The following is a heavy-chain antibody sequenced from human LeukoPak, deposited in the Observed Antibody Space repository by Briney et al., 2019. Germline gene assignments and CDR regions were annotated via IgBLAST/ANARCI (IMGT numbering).Heavy chain of an antibody. CDR2: INSDESST. Sequence: GGSLRLSCAASGFTFSRHWMHWVRQAPGKGLVWVSRINSDESSTSYADSVKGRFTISRDNAKNSLYLQMNSLRAEDTAVYYCARVGSSWYIYYYYYMDVWGKGTTVTVSS. J-gene: IGHJ6*03. V-gene: IGHV3-74*01. D-gene: IGHD6-13*01. CDR1: GFTFSRHW. CDR3: ARVGSSWYIYYYYYMDV.